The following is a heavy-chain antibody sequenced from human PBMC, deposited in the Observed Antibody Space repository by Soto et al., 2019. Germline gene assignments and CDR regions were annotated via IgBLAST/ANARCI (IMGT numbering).Heavy chain of an antibody. V-gene: IGHV3-48*01. Sequence: GGSLRLSCEASGFTISECSMNWVRQTPGKGLEWLAYITIRTGNVHYADSVRGRFTISADIAENSVILQMNSLRAEDTAVYYCAKGNPYKRFGELPEMLDYWGQGTLVTVSS. D-gene: IGHD3-10*01. CDR3: AKGNPYKRFGELPEMLDY. CDR2: ITIRTGNV. CDR1: GFTISECS. J-gene: IGHJ4*02.